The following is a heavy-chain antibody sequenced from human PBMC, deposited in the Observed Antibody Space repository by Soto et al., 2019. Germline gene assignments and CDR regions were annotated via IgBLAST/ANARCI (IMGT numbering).Heavy chain of an antibody. D-gene: IGHD6-19*01. V-gene: IGHV3-15*01. Sequence: EVQLVESGGGLVKPGGSLRLSCAASGFTFSNAWMSWVRQAPGKGLEWVGRIKSKTDGGTTDYAAPVKGRFTISRDDSKNTLYLQMNSLKTEDTAVYYCTPEQWLVHLDYWGQGTLVTVSS. CDR2: IKSKTDGGTT. J-gene: IGHJ4*02. CDR3: TPEQWLVHLDY. CDR1: GFTFSNAW.